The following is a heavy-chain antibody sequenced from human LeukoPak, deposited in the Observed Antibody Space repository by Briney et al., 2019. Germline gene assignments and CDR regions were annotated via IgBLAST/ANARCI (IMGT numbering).Heavy chain of an antibody. V-gene: IGHV3-23*01. Sequence: GGSLRLSCEASGFTFSNYGMSWVRQAPGKGLEWFSAITASSSSTHDADSVQGRFTISRDNFKNTLYLQMNSLRPEATAIYYFAKLFESGNYNIFFHYWGQGTLVTVSS. CDR3: AKLFESGNYNIFFHY. CDR1: GFTFSNYG. CDR2: ITASSSST. D-gene: IGHD3-10*01. J-gene: IGHJ4*02.